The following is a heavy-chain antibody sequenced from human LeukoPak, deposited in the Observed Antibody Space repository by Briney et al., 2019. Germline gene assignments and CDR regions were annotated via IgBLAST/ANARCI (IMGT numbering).Heavy chain of an antibody. V-gene: IGHV1-46*01. J-gene: IGHJ6*03. CDR2: INPSGGST. CDR1: GYTFTGYY. CDR3: ARAAAGGNYSYGPPRLYYYYYMDV. Sequence: ASVKVSCKASGYTFTGYYMHWVRQAPGQGLEWMGIINPSGGSTSYAQKFQGRVTMTRDMSTSTVYMELSSLRSEDTAVYYCARAAAGGNYSYGPPRLYYYYYMDVWGKGTTVTVSS. D-gene: IGHD5-18*01.